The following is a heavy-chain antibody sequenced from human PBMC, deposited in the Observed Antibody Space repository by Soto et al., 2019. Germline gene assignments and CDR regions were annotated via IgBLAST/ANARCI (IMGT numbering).Heavy chain of an antibody. Sequence: SETLSLTCTVSGGSISSSSYYWGWIRQPPGKGLEWIGSIYYSGSTYYNPSLKSRVTISVDTSKNQFSLKLSSVTAADTAVYYCASIGWFGELSPDYWGQGTLVTVSS. CDR1: GGSISSSSYY. J-gene: IGHJ4*02. CDR3: ASIGWFGELSPDY. CDR2: IYYSGST. D-gene: IGHD3-10*01. V-gene: IGHV4-39*01.